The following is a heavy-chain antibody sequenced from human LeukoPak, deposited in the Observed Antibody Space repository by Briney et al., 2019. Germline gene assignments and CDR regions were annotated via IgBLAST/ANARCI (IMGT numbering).Heavy chain of an antibody. CDR1: GYTFTSYD. CDR2: MNPNSGNT. J-gene: IGHJ4*02. V-gene: IGHV1-8*03. CDR3: ARVIGVNSRITIFGY. D-gene: IGHD3-3*01. Sequence: ASVKVSCKASGYTFTSYDINWVRQATGQGLEWMGWMNPNSGNTGYAQKFQGRVTITRNTSISTAYMELSSLRSEDTAVYYCARVIGVNSRITIFGYWGQGTLVTVSS.